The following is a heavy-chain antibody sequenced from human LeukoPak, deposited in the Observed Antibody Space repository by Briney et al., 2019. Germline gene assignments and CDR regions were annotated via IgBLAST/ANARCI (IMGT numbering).Heavy chain of an antibody. D-gene: IGHD3-10*01. V-gene: IGHV3-21*01. CDR1: GFTFSNYN. CDR3: AREEEWYASGTYYRGFDS. Sequence: GGSLRLSCAASGFTFSNYNMNWVRQAPGKGLEWVSCISTRSTYIYYADSVKGRFTISRDNAKNSLYLQMNSLRADDTAVYYCAREEEWYASGTYYRGFDSWGQGTLVTVSS. J-gene: IGHJ4*02. CDR2: ISTRSTYI.